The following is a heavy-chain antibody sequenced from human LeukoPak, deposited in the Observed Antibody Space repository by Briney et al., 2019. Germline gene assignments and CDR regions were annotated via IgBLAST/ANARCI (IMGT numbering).Heavy chain of an antibody. V-gene: IGHV3-43*02. D-gene: IGHD1-14*01. J-gene: IGHJ3*02. CDR1: GFTFDDYT. CDR2: IRGDGGST. Sequence: GGSLRLYCAASGFTFDDYTMHWVRQAPGKGLDWVSLIRGDGGSTSYVDSVKGRFTISRDNSKTSLYLQMSSLRTEDTAFYYCAKDTGGAFDIWGQGTMVTVSS. CDR3: AKDTGGAFDI.